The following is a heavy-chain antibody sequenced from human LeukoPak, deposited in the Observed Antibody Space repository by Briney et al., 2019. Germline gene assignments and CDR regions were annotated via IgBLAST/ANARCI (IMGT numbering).Heavy chain of an antibody. Sequence: SETLSLTCTVSGGSISSGGYYWSWIRQPPGKGLEWIGYIYHSGSTYYNPSLKSRVTISVDRSKNQFSLKLSSVTAADTAVYYCARTLGSTRLEGFDPWGQGTLVTVSS. D-gene: IGHD2-2*01. V-gene: IGHV4-30-2*01. CDR1: GGSISSGGYY. CDR3: ARTLGSTRLEGFDP. J-gene: IGHJ5*02. CDR2: IYHSGST.